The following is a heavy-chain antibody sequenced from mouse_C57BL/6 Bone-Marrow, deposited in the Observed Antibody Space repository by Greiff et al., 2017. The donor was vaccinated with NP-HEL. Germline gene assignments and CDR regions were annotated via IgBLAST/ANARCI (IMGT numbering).Heavy chain of an antibody. V-gene: IGHV1-5*01. CDR2: IYPGNSDT. D-gene: IGHD2-2*01. CDR3: TRWEIWLRRSYWYFDV. Sequence: EVQLQQSGTVLARPGASVKMSCKTSGYTFTSYWMHWVKQRPGQGLEWIGAIYPGNSDTSYNQKFKGKAKLTAVTSASTAYMELSSLTNEDSAVYYCTRWEIWLRRSYWYFDVWGTGTTVTVSS. J-gene: IGHJ1*03. CDR1: GYTFTSYW.